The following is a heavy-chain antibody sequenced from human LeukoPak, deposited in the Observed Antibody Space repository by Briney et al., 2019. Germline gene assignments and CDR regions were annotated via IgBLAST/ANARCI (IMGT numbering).Heavy chain of an antibody. V-gene: IGHV3-74*01. J-gene: IGHJ4*02. CDR1: GFTFSSYW. D-gene: IGHD3-22*01. Sequence: GGSLRLSCAASGFTFSSYWMHWVRHAPGKGLVWVSRINSDGSSTSYADSVKGRFTISRDNAKNTLYLQMNSLRAEDTAVCYCARVPFDYYDSSGPFDYWGQGTLVTVSS. CDR3: ARVPFDYYDSSGPFDY. CDR2: INSDGSST.